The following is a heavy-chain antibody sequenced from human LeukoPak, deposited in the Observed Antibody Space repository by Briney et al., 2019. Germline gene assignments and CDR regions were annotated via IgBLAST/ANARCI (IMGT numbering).Heavy chain of an antibody. CDR1: GGSISSYY. CDR3: ARSRYYIDY. CDR2: IYYSGST. V-gene: IGHV4-59*01. D-gene: IGHD3-9*01. J-gene: IGHJ4*02. Sequence: SETLSLTCTVSGGSISSYYWSWIRQPPGKGLEWIGYIYYSGSTNYNPSLKSRVTISVDTSKNQFSLELSSVTAADTAVYYCARSRYYIDYWGQGTLVTVSS.